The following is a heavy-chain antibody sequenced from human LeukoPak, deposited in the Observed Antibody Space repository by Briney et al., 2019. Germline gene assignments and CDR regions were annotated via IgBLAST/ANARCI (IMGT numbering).Heavy chain of an antibody. CDR3: ASRGSSSSSYYYYMDV. J-gene: IGHJ6*03. V-gene: IGHV1-46*01. CDR2: ITPSGGGT. CDR1: GYTFTNYY. Sequence: ASVKVSCKASGYTFTNYYIHWVRQAPGQGLEWMGIITPSGGGTSYAQNFQGRVTMTGDTSTTTVYMELSSLRSEDTAVYYCASRGSSSSSYYYYMDVWGKGTTVTVSS. D-gene: IGHD6-6*01.